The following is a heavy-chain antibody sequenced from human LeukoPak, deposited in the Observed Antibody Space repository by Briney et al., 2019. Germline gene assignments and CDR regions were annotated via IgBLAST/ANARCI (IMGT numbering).Heavy chain of an antibody. V-gene: IGHV1-2*02. D-gene: IGHD5-18*01. Sequence: ASLTVSCKASVYTLTGYYMHWVRQAPGQGLEWMGWINPNSGGTNYAQKFQGRVTMTRDTSLCTAYMELSRMRSDDTGVYYCARDRDSYGLVDYWGQGTLVTVSS. J-gene: IGHJ4*02. CDR1: VYTLTGYY. CDR3: ARDRDSYGLVDY. CDR2: INPNSGGT.